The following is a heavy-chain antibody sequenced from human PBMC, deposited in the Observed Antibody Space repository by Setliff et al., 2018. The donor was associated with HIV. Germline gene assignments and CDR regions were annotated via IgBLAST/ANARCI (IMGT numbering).Heavy chain of an antibody. CDR3: TKTMYSSRWSGFDY. D-gene: IGHD6-13*01. CDR1: GGSFSGYY. V-gene: IGHV4-34*01. J-gene: IGHJ4*02. CDR2: INHSGST. Sequence: SETLSLTCAVYGGSFSGYYWSWIRQPPGKGLEWIGEINHSGSTHYNPSLKRRVTISIDKSKKQFSLKVRSVTAADTAVYYCTKTMYSSRWSGFDYWGQGTPVTVSS.